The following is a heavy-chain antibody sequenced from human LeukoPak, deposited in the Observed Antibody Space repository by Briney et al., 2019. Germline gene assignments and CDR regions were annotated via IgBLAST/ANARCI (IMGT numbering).Heavy chain of an antibody. V-gene: IGHV5-51*01. CDR3: ARQGAAGKYYYYYMDV. CDR2: IYPDESNT. D-gene: IGHD6-13*01. J-gene: IGHJ6*03. Sequence: GGSLKIPWQGSGYNFPIYWIGWVRPLPGQGLGWMGIIYPDESNTIYGPSFQGQVTISADKSINTAYLEWSSRKASDTAIYYCARQGAAGKYYYYYMDVWGKGTTVTVSS. CDR1: GYNFPIYW.